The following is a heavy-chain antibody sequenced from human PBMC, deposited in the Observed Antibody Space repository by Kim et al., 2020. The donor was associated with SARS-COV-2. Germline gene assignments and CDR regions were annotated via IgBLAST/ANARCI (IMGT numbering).Heavy chain of an antibody. J-gene: IGHJ6*02. V-gene: IGHV3-30*07. D-gene: IGHD3-22*01. Sequence: DADSEKGRFPTSRDNSKNTLYLQMNRLRAEDTAVYYCARDGDSPLYGMDVWGQGTTVTVSS. CDR3: ARDGDSPLYGMDV.